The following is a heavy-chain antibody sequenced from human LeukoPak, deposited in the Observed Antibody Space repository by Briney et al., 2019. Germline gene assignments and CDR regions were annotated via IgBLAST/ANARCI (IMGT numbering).Heavy chain of an antibody. CDR2: ISGSGGST. Sequence: GGSLRLSCAASGFTFSSYAMSWVRQAPGKGLEWVSAISGSGGSTYYADSVKGRFTISRDNSKNTLYLQMNSLRAEDTAVYYCARAESIDDDLLDYWGQGTLVTVSS. CDR3: ARAESIDDDLLDY. J-gene: IGHJ4*02. CDR1: GFTFSSYA. D-gene: IGHD1-1*01. V-gene: IGHV3-23*01.